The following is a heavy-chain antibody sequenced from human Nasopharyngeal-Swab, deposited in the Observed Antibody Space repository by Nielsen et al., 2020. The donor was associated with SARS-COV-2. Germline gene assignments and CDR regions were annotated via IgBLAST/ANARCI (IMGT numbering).Heavy chain of an antibody. J-gene: IGHJ4*02. Sequence: GESLKISCAASGFTFSDYYMSWIRQAPGKGLEWVSYISSSSSYTNYADSVKGRFTISRDNAKNSLYLQMNSLRAEDTAVYYCARFRRDGYNKPFDYWGQGTLVTVSS. CDR1: GFTFSDYY. D-gene: IGHD5-24*01. CDR3: ARFRRDGYNKPFDY. V-gene: IGHV3-11*06. CDR2: ISSSSSYT.